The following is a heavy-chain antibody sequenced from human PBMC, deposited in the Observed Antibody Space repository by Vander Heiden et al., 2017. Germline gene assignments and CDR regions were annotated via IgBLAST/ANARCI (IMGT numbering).Heavy chain of an antibody. CDR3: ARDRYTTSSGVVDV. D-gene: IGHD1-20*01. J-gene: IGHJ6*02. V-gene: IGHV3-33*01. CDR2: IWYDGNNK. Sequence: QVQLVESGGGVVQPGRSLRLSCAASGFSFGSNGMHWVRQAPGKGLEGVAVIWYDGNNKYYSDSVKGRFTISRDNSKNTLYLQMNSLRAEDTAVYYCARDRYTTSSGVVDVWGQGTTVTVSS. CDR1: GFSFGSNG.